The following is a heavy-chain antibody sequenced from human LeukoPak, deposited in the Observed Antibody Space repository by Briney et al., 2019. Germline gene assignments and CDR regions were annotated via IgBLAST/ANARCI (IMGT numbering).Heavy chain of an antibody. Sequence: GGSLRLSCAASGFTFSSYAMSWVRQAPGKGLEWVSAISGSGGSTYYADSVKGRFTISRDNSKNTLYLQMNSLRAGDTAVYYCAKATDWSSSWYFPLGYYYYGMDVWGQGTTVTVSS. CDR1: GFTFSSYA. D-gene: IGHD6-13*01. CDR3: AKATDWSSSWYFPLGYYYYGMDV. J-gene: IGHJ6*02. V-gene: IGHV3-23*01. CDR2: ISGSGGST.